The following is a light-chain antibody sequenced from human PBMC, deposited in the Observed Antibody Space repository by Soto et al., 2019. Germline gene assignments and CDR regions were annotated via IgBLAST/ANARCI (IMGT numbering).Light chain of an antibody. V-gene: IGKV3-15*01. Sequence: EIVMTQSPVILSVSPGERATLSCRASQSVRSNLAWYQQKPGQAPRLLIYAASSRLTDITARFSGSGSGTEFTLTISSLQSEDFAVYYCQQYNNWPWTLGQGTKVEIK. CDR1: QSVRSN. J-gene: IGKJ1*01. CDR3: QQYNNWPWT. CDR2: AAS.